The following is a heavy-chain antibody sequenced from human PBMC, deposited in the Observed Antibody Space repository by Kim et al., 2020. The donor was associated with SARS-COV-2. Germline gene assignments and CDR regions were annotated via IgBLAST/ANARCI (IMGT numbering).Heavy chain of an antibody. J-gene: IGHJ3*02. CDR3: ARDSSSWYGAFDI. V-gene: IGHV3-53*01. D-gene: IGHD6-13*01. Sequence: YADSVKGRFTISRDNSKNTLYRQVNSLRAEDTAVYYCARDSSSWYGAFDIWGQGTMVTVSS.